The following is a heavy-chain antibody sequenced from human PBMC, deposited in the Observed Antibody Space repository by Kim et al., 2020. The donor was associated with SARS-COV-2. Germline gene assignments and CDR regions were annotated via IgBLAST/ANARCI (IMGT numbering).Heavy chain of an antibody. V-gene: IGHV4-61*01. D-gene: IGHD3-16*02. CDR1: GGSVSSGSYY. Sequence: SETLSLTCTVSGGSVSSGSYYWSWIRQPPGKGLEWIGYIYYSGSTNYNPSLKSRVTISVDTSKNQFSLKLSSVTAADTAVYYCAIGITFGGVIVIRRAWFDPWGQGTLVTVSS. CDR3: AIGITFGGVIVIRRAWFDP. J-gene: IGHJ5*02. CDR2: IYYSGST.